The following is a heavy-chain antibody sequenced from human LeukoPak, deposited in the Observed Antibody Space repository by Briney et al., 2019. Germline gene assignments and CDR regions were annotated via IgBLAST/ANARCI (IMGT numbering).Heavy chain of an antibody. CDR3: ARQVGLLLWFGEYVGPFDY. Sequence: SETLSLTCIVSGGSISSYYWSWIRQPAGKALEWIGRIYTSGSTNYNPSLKSRVTMSVDTSKNQFSLKLSSVTAADTAVYYCARQVGLLLWFGEYVGPFDYWGQETLVTVSS. D-gene: IGHD3-10*01. J-gene: IGHJ4*02. V-gene: IGHV4-4*07. CDR1: GGSISSYY. CDR2: IYTSGST.